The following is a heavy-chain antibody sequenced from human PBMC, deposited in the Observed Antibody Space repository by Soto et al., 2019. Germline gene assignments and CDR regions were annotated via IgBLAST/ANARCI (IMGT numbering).Heavy chain of an antibody. CDR3: APHKVAMATIHIAAFLV. J-gene: IGHJ6*02. CDR2: IYPGDSDT. V-gene: IGHV5-51*01. D-gene: IGHD2-21*01. Sequence: GESLKISCKGSGYTFNTYWIGWARQMPGKGLEWMGFIYPGDSDTTYSPSFQGQVTISVDKSISTAYLQWSSLKASDTAIYYCAPHKVAMATIHIAAFLVWGQGAKVNVSS. CDR1: GYTFNTYW.